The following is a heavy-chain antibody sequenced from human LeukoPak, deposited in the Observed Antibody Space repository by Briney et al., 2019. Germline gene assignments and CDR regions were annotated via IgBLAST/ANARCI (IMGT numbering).Heavy chain of an antibody. CDR1: GFTFSSYG. D-gene: IGHD3-22*01. V-gene: IGHV3-30*18. CDR3: AKDALPSYYDSSGYPDGMDV. J-gene: IGHJ6*02. Sequence: GRSLRLSCAASGFTFSSYGMHWVRQAPAKGLERVAVISYDGSNKYYADSVKGRFTISRDNSKNTLYLQMNSLRAEDTAVYYCAKDALPSYYDSSGYPDGMDVWGQGTTVTVSS. CDR2: ISYDGSNK.